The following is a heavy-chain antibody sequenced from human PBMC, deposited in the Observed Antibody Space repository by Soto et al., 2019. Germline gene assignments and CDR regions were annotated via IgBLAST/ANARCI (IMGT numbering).Heavy chain of an antibody. CDR1: GFTFSNYG. V-gene: IGHV3-30*03. CDR3: ARERGPDGYSYYYAMDV. CDR2: TSYDGKSS. J-gene: IGHJ6*02. D-gene: IGHD6-25*01. Sequence: QVQLVESGGGVVQPGRSLRLSCAASGFTFSNYGMHWVRLAPSKRLEWVAVTSYDGKSSYYADSVKGRFTISRDNSKTTLYLQMNSLRAEDTALYYCARERGPDGYSYYYAMDVWGQGTTVTFSS.